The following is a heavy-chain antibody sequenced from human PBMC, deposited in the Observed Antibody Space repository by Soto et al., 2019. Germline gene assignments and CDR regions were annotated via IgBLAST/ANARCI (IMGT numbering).Heavy chain of an antibody. J-gene: IGHJ4*02. Sequence: SQTLSLTCAISGDTVSTNSVARNWIRHSPSTGLELLGRTYSRSQWYDDYAESVKSRISITPDTSKNNFSLRLNSVIPEDTAVYYCVRESSGYYHRSFEYWGQGTLVTVSS. D-gene: IGHD3-22*01. CDR3: VRESSGYYHRSFEY. CDR1: GDTVSTNSVA. V-gene: IGHV6-1*01. CDR2: TYSRSQWYD.